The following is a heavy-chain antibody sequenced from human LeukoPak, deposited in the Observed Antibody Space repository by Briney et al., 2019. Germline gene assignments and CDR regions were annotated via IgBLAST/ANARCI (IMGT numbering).Heavy chain of an antibody. CDR1: GYTLTAYY. CDR2: INAISGET. V-gene: IGHV1-2*02. Sequence: GGSVKVSCKASGYTLTAYYIHWVRQAPGQGLEWMGWINAISGETDNAQKFQGGVTMTRDTPISAVYMALSSLRSDDTAMYYCARIISYGGSDGFDLWGQGTMVT. CDR3: ARIISYGGSDGFDL. D-gene: IGHD1-26*01. J-gene: IGHJ3*01.